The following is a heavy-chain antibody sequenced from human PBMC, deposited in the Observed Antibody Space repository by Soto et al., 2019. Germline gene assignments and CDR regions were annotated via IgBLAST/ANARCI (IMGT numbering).Heavy chain of an antibody. CDR3: ARVEVKSIVVVVAATFSWFDP. CDR2: INHSGST. D-gene: IGHD2-15*01. CDR1: GGSFSGYY. J-gene: IGHJ5*02. Sequence: PSETLSLTCAVYGGSFSGYYWSWIRQPPGKGLEWIGEINHSGSTNYNPSLKSRVTISVDTSKNQFSLKLSSVTAADTAVYYCARVEVKSIVVVVAATFSWFDPWGQGTLVTVSS. V-gene: IGHV4-34*01.